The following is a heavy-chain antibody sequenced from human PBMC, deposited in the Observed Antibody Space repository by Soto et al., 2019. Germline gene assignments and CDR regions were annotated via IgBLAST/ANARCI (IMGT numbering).Heavy chain of an antibody. J-gene: IGHJ4*01. CDR3: ARGGTIAVTTIGDY. CDR2: ISSSSSTI. CDR1: GFTFRSYN. Sequence: DVQLVESGGGLVQPGGSLRLSCAASGFTFRSYNMNWVRQAPGKGLDWLSYISSSSSTIYYADSVKGRFTISRDNAKNSLYLQMNGRRDDETAMYYCARGGTIAVTTIGDYWGQGTLVTVSS. V-gene: IGHV3-48*02. D-gene: IGHD5-12*01.